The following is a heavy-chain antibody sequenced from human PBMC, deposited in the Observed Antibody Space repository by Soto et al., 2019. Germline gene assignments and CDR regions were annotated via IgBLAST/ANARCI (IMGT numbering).Heavy chain of an antibody. J-gene: IGHJ6*02. CDR2: VYHTGRT. Sequence: SETLSLTCTVSGGSFKSGSYSWSWIRQPPGKGLEWIGYVYHTGRTSYNPSLKSRVTISVDTSKNQFSLKLSSVTAADTAVYYCARGRGDWLLSLDYYYSVMDVWGQGTTVTVSS. V-gene: IGHV4-61*01. CDR1: GGSFKSGSYS. D-gene: IGHD3-9*01. CDR3: ARGRGDWLLSLDYYYSVMDV.